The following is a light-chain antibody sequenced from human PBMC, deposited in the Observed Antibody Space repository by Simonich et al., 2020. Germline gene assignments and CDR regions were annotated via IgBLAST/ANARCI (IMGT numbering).Light chain of an antibody. CDR2: DAS. CDR1: QRVSSY. V-gene: IGKV3-11*01. CDR3: QQYYSYSWT. J-gene: IGKJ1*01. Sequence: EIVLTQSPATLSLSPGERATLSCRASQRVSSYLACYQQNPGQAPRLLIYDASNRATGIPAMCSGSGSGTAFTLTISSLQPDDFATYYCQQYYSYSWTFGQGTKVEIK.